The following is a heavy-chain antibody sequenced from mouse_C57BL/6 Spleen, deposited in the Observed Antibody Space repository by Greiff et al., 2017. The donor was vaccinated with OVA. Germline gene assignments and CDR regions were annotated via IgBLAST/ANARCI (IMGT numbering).Heavy chain of an antibody. CDR1: GYSITSGYY. J-gene: IGHJ3*01. V-gene: IGHV3-6*01. Sequence: EVQLVESGPGLVKPSQSLSLTCSVTGYSITSGYYWNWIRQFPGNKLEWMGYISYDGSNNYNPSLKNRISITRDTSKNQFFLKLNSVTTEDTATYYCARGYHGTGAFAYWGQGTLVTVSA. CDR2: ISYDGSN. D-gene: IGHD1-1*01. CDR3: ARGYHGTGAFAY.